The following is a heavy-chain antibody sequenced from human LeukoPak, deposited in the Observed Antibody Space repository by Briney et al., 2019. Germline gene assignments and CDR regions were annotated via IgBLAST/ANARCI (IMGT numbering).Heavy chain of an antibody. CDR2: INPNSGAT. J-gene: IGHJ6*02. V-gene: IGHV1-2*02. Sequence: ASVKVSCKASGYTFTNYYILWVRQAPGQGLEWMGRINPNSGATNYAQKFQGRVTMTRDTSITTTYMELSRLRYDDTAIYYCARDPGSPAGGMDVWGQGTTVIVSS. D-gene: IGHD2-15*01. CDR1: GYTFTNYY. CDR3: ARDPGSPAGGMDV.